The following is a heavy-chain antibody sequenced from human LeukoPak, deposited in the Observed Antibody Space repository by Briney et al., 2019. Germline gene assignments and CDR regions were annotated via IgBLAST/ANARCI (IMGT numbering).Heavy chain of an antibody. D-gene: IGHD1-26*01. V-gene: IGHV3-21*01. CDR2: ISSSSSYI. CDR1: GLTFSSYS. CDR3: ARDIVGATLKYYFDY. J-gene: IGHJ4*02. Sequence: PGGSLRLSCAASGLTFSSYSMNWVRQAPGKGLEWVSSISSSSSYIYYADSVKGRFTISRDNAKNSLYLQMNSLRAEDTAVYYCARDIVGATLKYYFDYWGQGTLVTVSS.